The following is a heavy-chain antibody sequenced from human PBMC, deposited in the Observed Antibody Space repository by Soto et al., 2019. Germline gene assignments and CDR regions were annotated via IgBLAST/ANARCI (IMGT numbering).Heavy chain of an antibody. CDR1: GFTFSSYA. V-gene: IGHV3-23*01. CDR3: AKDKPGIAAAGHAFDI. J-gene: IGHJ3*02. CDR2: ISGSGGST. Sequence: GGSLRLSCAASGFTFSSYAMSWVRQAPGKGLEWVSAISGSGGSTYYADSVKGRFTISRDNSKNTLYLQMNSLRAEDTAVYYCAKDKPGIAAAGHAFDIWGQGTIVTVSS. D-gene: IGHD6-13*01.